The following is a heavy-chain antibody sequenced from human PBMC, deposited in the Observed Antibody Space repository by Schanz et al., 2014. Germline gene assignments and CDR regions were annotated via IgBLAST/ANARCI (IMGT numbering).Heavy chain of an antibody. Sequence: QVQLVESGGGVVHPGRPLRFSCEASGFSFGTNAMHWARQAPGKGRGWVAVILYDGSKTYYADSVKGRFTIARDNSKNTLSLQMNSLRAEDTAVYYCAREEGYGYGPGAFDIWGQGTMVTVSS. CDR3: AREEGYGYGPGAFDI. CDR2: ILYDGSKT. J-gene: IGHJ3*02. V-gene: IGHV3-30*04. CDR1: GFSFGTNA. D-gene: IGHD5-18*01.